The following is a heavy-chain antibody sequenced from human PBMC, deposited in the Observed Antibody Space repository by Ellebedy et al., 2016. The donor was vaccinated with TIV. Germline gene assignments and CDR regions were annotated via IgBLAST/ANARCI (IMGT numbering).Heavy chain of an antibody. CDR2: ITGTGGGDNT. V-gene: IGHV3-23*01. Sequence: PGGSLRLSCAPSGFNFTMYYMNWVRQAPGKELEWVSTITGTGGGDNTYYADSVGGRFTISRDDSKNTLYLQMNSLRAEDTAVYYCAKDDDVSVRIRFDPWGQGTLVTVSS. CDR1: GFNFTMYY. CDR3: AKDDDVSVRIRFDP. D-gene: IGHD3-16*01. J-gene: IGHJ5*02.